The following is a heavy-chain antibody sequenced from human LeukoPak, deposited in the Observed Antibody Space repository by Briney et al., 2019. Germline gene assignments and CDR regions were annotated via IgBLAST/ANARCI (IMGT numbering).Heavy chain of an antibody. J-gene: IGHJ4*02. Sequence: GGSLRLSCAASGFTFSSYAMHWVRQAPGKELEWVAVISYDGSNKYYADSVKGRFTISRDNSKDTLYLQMSSVRVDDTAVYYCARDRGRYYDSRGFYWGYYFDSWGQGILVTVST. D-gene: IGHD3-22*01. CDR2: ISYDGSNK. CDR3: ARDRGRYYDSRGFYWGYYFDS. V-gene: IGHV3-30-3*01. CDR1: GFTFSSYA.